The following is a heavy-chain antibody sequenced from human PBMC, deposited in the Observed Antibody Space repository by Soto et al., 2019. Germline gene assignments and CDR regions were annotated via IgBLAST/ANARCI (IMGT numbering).Heavy chain of an antibody. CDR3: ARFRSSEKHTDV. CDR1: GGSISSYY. V-gene: IGHV4-59*01. D-gene: IGHD2-21*01. CDR2: IYYSGST. J-gene: IGHJ6*04. Sequence: SETLSLTCTVSGGSISSYYWSWIRQPPGKGLEWIGYIYYSGSTNYNPSLKSRVTISVDTSKNQFSLKLSSVTAADTAVYYCARFRSSEKHTDVWGKGTTVTVSS.